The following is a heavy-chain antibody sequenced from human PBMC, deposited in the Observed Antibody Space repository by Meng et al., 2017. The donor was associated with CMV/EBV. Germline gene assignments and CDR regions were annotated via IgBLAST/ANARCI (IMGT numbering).Heavy chain of an antibody. CDR2: ISAYNGNT. J-gene: IGHJ3*02. D-gene: IGHD2-2*03. Sequence: ASVQVSCKASGYTFTSYGISWVRQAPGQGLEWMGWISAYNGNTNYAQKLQGRVTMTTDTSTSTAYMELRSLRSDDTAVYYCARDGYCSSTSCPAGNAFDIWGQGTMVTVSS. CDR1: GYTFTSYG. CDR3: ARDGYCSSTSCPAGNAFDI. V-gene: IGHV1-18*01.